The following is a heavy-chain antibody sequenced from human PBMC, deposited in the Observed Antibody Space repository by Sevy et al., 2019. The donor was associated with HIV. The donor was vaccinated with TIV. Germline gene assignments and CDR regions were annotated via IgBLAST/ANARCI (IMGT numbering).Heavy chain of an antibody. J-gene: IGHJ5*02. D-gene: IGHD6-13*01. V-gene: IGHV3-21*01. CDR3: ARGSDSSSWYNWFDP. CDR2: ISSSSSYI. CDR1: GFTFSSYS. Sequence: GGSLRLSCAASGFTFSSYSMNWVRQAPGKGLEWVSSISSSSSYIYYAYSVKGRFTISRDNAKNSLYLQMNSLRAEDTAVYYCARGSDSSSWYNWFDPWGQGTLVTVSS.